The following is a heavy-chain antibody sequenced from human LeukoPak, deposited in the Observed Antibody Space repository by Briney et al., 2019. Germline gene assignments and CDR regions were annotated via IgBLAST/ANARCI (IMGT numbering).Heavy chain of an antibody. J-gene: IGHJ4*02. CDR2: IYYSGTT. CDR3: ARHRWELEAYFDY. D-gene: IGHD1-26*01. CDR1: GGSISSSSYY. Sequence: SETLSLTCTVSGGSISSSSYYWGWIRQPPGKGLEWIGYIYYSGTTNYNPSLKSRVTISVDTSKNQFSLKLSSVTAADTAVYYCARHRWELEAYFDYWGQGTLVTVSS. V-gene: IGHV4-39*01.